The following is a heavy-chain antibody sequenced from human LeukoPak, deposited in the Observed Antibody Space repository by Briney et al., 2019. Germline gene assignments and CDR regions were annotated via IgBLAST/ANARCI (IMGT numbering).Heavy chain of an antibody. CDR1: GYTFTSYG. Sequence: GASVKVSCKASGYTFTSYGISWVRQAPGQGLEWMGWISAYNGNTNYAQKPQGRVTMTTDTSTSTAYMELRSLRSDDTAVYYCARVTRPYYYDSSGSYFDYWGQGTLVTVSS. J-gene: IGHJ4*02. CDR3: ARVTRPYYYDSSGSYFDY. V-gene: IGHV1-18*01. CDR2: ISAYNGNT. D-gene: IGHD3-22*01.